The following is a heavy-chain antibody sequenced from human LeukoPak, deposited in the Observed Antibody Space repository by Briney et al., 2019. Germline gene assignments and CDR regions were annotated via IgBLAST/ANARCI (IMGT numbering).Heavy chain of an antibody. CDR1: GYTFTSYY. CDR2: INPSGGST. Sequence: ASVKVSCKASGYTFTSYYMHWVRQAPGQGLEWMGIINPSGGSTSYAQKFQGRVTMTRDTSTSTVYMELSSLRSEDTAVYYCASWDCSGGSCYRGDFDYWGQGTLVTVSS. J-gene: IGHJ4*02. V-gene: IGHV1-46*01. D-gene: IGHD2-15*01. CDR3: ASWDCSGGSCYRGDFDY.